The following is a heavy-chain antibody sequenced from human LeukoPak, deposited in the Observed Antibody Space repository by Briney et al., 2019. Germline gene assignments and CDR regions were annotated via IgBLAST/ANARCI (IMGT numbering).Heavy chain of an antibody. J-gene: IGHJ4*02. CDR3: ARSKRKTDSRLVAAAGDF. CDR1: GFTFSSYE. D-gene: IGHD6-13*01. Sequence: GGSLRLSCVVSGFTFSSYEMNWVRQAPGKGLEWIPYVSSSGSDIYYADSVKGRFTISRDNANNSLYLQMNSLRAEDTAVYYCARSKRKTDSRLVAAAGDFWGQGTLVTVSS. CDR2: VSSSGSDI. V-gene: IGHV3-48*03.